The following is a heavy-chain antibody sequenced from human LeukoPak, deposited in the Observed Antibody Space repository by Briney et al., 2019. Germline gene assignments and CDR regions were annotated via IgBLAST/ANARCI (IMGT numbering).Heavy chain of an antibody. CDR2: INHSRST. D-gene: IGHD5-18*01. Sequence: SETLSLTCAVYGGSFSGYYWSWIRQPPGKGLEWIGEINHSRSTNYNPSLKSRVTISVDTSKNQFSLKLSSVTAADTAVYYCARGRIQLWLRAFDIWGQGTMVTVSS. V-gene: IGHV4-34*01. J-gene: IGHJ3*02. CDR1: GGSFSGYY. CDR3: ARGRIQLWLRAFDI.